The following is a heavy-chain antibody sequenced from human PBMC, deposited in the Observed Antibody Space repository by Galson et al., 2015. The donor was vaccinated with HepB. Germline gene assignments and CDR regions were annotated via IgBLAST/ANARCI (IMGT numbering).Heavy chain of an antibody. Sequence: LRLSCAASGFTFSGYAMHWVRQTPGKGLEWVAVISNDGSNRYYADSVKGRFTISRDNSKNTLYMQMNSLRAEDTAVYYCASHIYWGQGTLVTVSS. V-gene: IGHV3-30*04. J-gene: IGHJ4*02. CDR1: GFTFSGYA. CDR3: ASHIY. CDR2: ISNDGSNR.